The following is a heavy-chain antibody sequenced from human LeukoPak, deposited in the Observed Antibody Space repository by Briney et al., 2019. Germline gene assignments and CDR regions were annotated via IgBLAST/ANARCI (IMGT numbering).Heavy chain of an antibody. CDR1: GGSISSGSYY. CDR3: ARVDRAGGLYYYYYMGV. Sequence: SETLSLTCTVSGGSISSGSYYWSWIRQPPGKGLEWIGYIYYSGSTNYNPSLKSRVTISVDTSKNQFSLKLSSVTAADTAVYYCARVDRAGGLYYYYYMGVWGKGTTVTVSS. CDR2: IYYSGST. J-gene: IGHJ6*03. V-gene: IGHV4-61*01. D-gene: IGHD3-16*01.